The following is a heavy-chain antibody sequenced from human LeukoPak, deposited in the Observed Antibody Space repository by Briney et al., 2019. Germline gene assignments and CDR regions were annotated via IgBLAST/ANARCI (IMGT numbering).Heavy chain of an antibody. CDR3: AVAYYYDSSGYYSAYGMDV. CDR1: GFTFTSSA. D-gene: IGHD3-22*01. Sequence: SVKVSCKASGFTFTSSAMQWVRRARGQRLEWIGWIVVGSGNTNYAQKFQERVTIARDMYTSTAYMELSSLRSEDTAVYYCAVAYYYDSSGYYSAYGMDVWGQGTTVTVSS. V-gene: IGHV1-58*02. J-gene: IGHJ6*02. CDR2: IVVGSGNT.